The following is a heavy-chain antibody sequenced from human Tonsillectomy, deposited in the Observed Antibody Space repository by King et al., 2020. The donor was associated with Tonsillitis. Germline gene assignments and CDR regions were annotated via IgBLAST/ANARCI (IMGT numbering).Heavy chain of an antibody. Sequence: VQLVESGGGVVRPGRSLRLSCAASEFTLSSYAMHWVRQAPGKGLECVAVMSFDGNYKHYTDSVKGRFTISRDNSKNTLYLQMNSLRPEDTALYYCARSISAYDAFAYWGQGTLVTVSS. CDR2: MSFDGNYK. CDR3: ARSISAYDAFAY. V-gene: IGHV3-30*04. J-gene: IGHJ4*02. D-gene: IGHD5-12*01. CDR1: EFTLSSYA.